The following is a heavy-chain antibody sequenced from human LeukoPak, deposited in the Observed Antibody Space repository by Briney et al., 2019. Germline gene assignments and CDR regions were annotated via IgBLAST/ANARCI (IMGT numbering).Heavy chain of an antibody. CDR2: ISSGISTI. V-gene: IGHV3-48*04. CDR1: GFTFSSYS. J-gene: IGHJ4*02. CDR3: ARGSGSYFDN. D-gene: IGHD1-26*01. Sequence: HPGGFLRLSCAASGFTFSSYSMNWVRQAPGKGLEWVSYISSGISTIYYADSVKGRFTISRDNAKNSLYLQMNSLRAEDTAVYYCARGSGSYFDNWGQGTLVTVSS.